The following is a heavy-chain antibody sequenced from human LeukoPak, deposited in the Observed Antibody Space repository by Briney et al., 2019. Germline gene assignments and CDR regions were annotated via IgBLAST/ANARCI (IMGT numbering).Heavy chain of an antibody. CDR1: GYTFTGYY. V-gene: IGHV1-2*02. J-gene: IGHJ6*03. D-gene: IGHD3-10*01. Sequence: ASVKVSCKASGYTFTGYYMHWVRQAPGQGLEWMGWINPNSGGTNYAQKLQGRGTMTTDTSTSTAYMELRSLRSDDTAVYYCARDHDGSGYYYYYMDVWGKGTTVTVSS. CDR3: ARDHDGSGYYYYYMDV. CDR2: INPNSGGT.